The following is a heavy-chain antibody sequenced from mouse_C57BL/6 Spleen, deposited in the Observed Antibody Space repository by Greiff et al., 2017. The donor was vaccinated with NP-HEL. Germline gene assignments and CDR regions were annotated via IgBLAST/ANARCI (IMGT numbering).Heavy chain of an antibody. CDR1: GYTFTSYW. D-gene: IGHD2-4*01. CDR3: ARERIYYDYDEGVDAMDY. V-gene: IGHV1-72*01. CDR2: IDPNSGGT. J-gene: IGHJ4*01. Sequence: QVHVKQPGAELVKPGASVKLSCKASGYTFTSYWMHWVKQRPGRGLEWIGRIDPNSGGTKYNEKFKSKATLTVDKPSSTAYMQLSSLTSEDSAVYYCARERIYYDYDEGVDAMDYWGQGTSVTVSS.